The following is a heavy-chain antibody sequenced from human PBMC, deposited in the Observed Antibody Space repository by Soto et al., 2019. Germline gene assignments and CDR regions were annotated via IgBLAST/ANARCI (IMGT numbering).Heavy chain of an antibody. Sequence: GESLKISCKGSGYSFTSYWIGWVRQVPGKGLEWMGIIYPDDYNTRYSPSFQGQVTISADKSISTAYLQWSSLKASDTAMYYCARHFAHSTSDTAMVIEYWGQGTLVTVYS. D-gene: IGHD5-18*01. CDR2: IYPDDYNT. V-gene: IGHV5-51*01. CDR1: GYSFTSYW. J-gene: IGHJ4*02. CDR3: ARHFAHSTSDTAMVIEY.